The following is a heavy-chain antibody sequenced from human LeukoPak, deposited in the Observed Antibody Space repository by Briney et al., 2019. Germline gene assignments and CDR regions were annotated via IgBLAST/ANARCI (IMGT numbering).Heavy chain of an antibody. D-gene: IGHD3-3*01. Sequence: GGSLRLSCAASGFTFSSYGMHWVRQAPGKGPDWVAVISNDGSKKYYADSVKGRFTISRDNAKNSLYLQMNSLRDEDTAVYYCASLRFFQWLSPQFDPWGQGTLVTVSS. V-gene: IGHV3-30*03. CDR3: ASLRFFQWLSPQFDP. J-gene: IGHJ5*02. CDR2: ISNDGSKK. CDR1: GFTFSSYG.